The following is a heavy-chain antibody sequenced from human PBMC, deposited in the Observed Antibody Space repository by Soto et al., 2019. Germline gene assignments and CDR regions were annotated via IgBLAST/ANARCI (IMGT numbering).Heavy chain of an antibody. Sequence: QVQLQESGPGLVKPSETLSLTCTVSGVSFSSYYWSWIRQPPGKGLEWIGYIHYSGITSYNPSLKSRVAISVDTSKTLFSLQLSSVTAADTSVYSCVRLSRPPGIFTGYYLRFEIWGQGTMVTVSS. V-gene: IGHV4-59*08. CDR3: VRLSRPPGIFTGYYLRFEI. J-gene: IGHJ3*02. CDR1: GVSFSSYY. CDR2: IHYSGIT. D-gene: IGHD3-9*01.